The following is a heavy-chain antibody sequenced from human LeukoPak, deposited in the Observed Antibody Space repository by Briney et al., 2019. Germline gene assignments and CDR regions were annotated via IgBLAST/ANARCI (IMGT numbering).Heavy chain of an antibody. D-gene: IGHD1-26*01. J-gene: IGHJ6*03. CDR1: GYSISSGYY. Sequence: PSETLSLTCIVPGYSISSGYYWGWIRRPPGKGLEWIGTIYRSGSTYSNPSLRGRVTISVDTSKNQFSLKLSTVTAADTAVYYCARTGAGYYYYYMDVWGKGTTVTVSS. V-gene: IGHV4-38-2*02. CDR2: IYRSGST. CDR3: ARTGAGYYYYYMDV.